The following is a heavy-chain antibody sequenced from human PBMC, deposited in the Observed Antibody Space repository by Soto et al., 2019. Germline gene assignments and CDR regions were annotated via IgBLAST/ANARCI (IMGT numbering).Heavy chain of an antibody. J-gene: IGHJ6*02. CDR1: GYTFTSYG. Sequence: ASVKVSCKASGYTFTSYGISWVRQAPGQGLEWMGWISAYNGNTNYAQKLQGRVTMTADESTSTAYMELSSLRSEDTAVYYCARAHKPYYDILTGFGAYYYGMAVWGQGTTVTVSS. CDR2: ISAYNGNT. CDR3: ARAHKPYYDILTGFGAYYYGMAV. D-gene: IGHD3-9*01. V-gene: IGHV1-18*01.